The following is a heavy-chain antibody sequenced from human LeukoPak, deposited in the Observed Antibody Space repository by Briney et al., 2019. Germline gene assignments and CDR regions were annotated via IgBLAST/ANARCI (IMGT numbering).Heavy chain of an antibody. Sequence: SGGSLRLSCAVTGFTVSSNYMSWVRQAPGKGLEWVSVIYSGGTTYYADSVKGRFTISRDNSKNTLYLQMNSLRAEDTAVYYCARHTDDFWSGFDNWGQGTLVTVSS. D-gene: IGHD3-3*01. CDR3: ARHTDDFWSGFDN. CDR1: GFTVSSNY. J-gene: IGHJ4*02. CDR2: IYSGGTT. V-gene: IGHV3-53*01.